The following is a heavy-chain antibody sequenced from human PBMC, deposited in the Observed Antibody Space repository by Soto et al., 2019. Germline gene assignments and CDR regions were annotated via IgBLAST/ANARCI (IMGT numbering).Heavy chain of an antibody. V-gene: IGHV4-30-4*02. Sequence: SDSLSLTCTACGGSVSIGDVLWTWKSQRPGKGLEWIGYIHDSGNTYYNPSLKSRVTISLDTSKNQFSLKVTSMTAADTAVYFCAMARGGHSADYGSLFDRSAQANLLTVSS. CDR2: IHDSGNT. J-gene: IGHJ5*02. CDR1: GGSVSIGDVL. D-gene: IGHD3-10*01. CDR3: AMARGGHSADYGSLFDR.